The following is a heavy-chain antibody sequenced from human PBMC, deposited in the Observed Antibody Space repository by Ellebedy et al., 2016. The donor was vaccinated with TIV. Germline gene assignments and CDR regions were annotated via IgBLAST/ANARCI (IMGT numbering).Heavy chain of an antibody. Sequence: GESLKISCAASAFTFSYYSMNWVRQAPGKGLEWVSSFSSSSENIYYADSVRGRFTISRDNAKNSLYLQMDSLRVEDTAVYYCARISSCIGGTCYPDYWGQGTLVTVSS. J-gene: IGHJ4*02. D-gene: IGHD2-15*01. CDR2: FSSSSENI. V-gene: IGHV3-21*01. CDR3: ARISSCIGGTCYPDY. CDR1: AFTFSYYS.